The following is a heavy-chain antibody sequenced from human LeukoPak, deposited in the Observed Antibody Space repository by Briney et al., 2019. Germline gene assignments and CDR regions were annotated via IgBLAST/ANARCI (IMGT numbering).Heavy chain of an antibody. CDR1: GYTFTGYY. J-gene: IGHJ4*02. D-gene: IGHD6-13*01. CDR2: MNPNSGNT. CDR3: ARARSSWYVDHIDY. V-gene: IGHV1-8*02. Sequence: ASVKVSCKASGYTFTGYYMHWVRQATGQGLEWMGWMNPNSGNTGYAQKFQGRVTMTRNTSISTAYMELSSLRSEDTAVYYCARARSSWYVDHIDYWGQGTLVTVSS.